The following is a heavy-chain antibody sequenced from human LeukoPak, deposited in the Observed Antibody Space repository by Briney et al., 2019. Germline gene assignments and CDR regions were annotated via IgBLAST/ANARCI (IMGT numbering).Heavy chain of an antibody. Sequence: SVKVSCKASGGTFSSYAISWLRQAPGQGLEWMGGIIPIFGTANYAQKFQGRVTITADESTSTAYMELSSLRSEDTAVYYCATMIVVVPAAIGWFDPWGQGTLVTVSS. CDR1: GGTFSSYA. CDR3: ATMIVVVPAAIGWFDP. J-gene: IGHJ5*02. D-gene: IGHD2-2*02. V-gene: IGHV1-69*01. CDR2: IIPIFGTA.